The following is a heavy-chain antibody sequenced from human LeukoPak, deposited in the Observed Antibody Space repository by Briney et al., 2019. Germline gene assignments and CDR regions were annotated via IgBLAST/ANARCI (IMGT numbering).Heavy chain of an antibody. CDR1: GFIFSNYP. J-gene: IGHJ4*02. CDR3: AKVSLYHDFWSGYYDY. V-gene: IGHV3-30-3*01. CDR2: ISYDGSNK. D-gene: IGHD3-3*01. Sequence: PGKSLRLSCAVSGFIFSNYPMHWVRQAPGKGLEWVAGISYDGSNKYYADSVKGRFTISRDNSKNTLYVQINSLRAEDTAVYYCAKVSLYHDFWSGYYDYWGQGTLVTVSS.